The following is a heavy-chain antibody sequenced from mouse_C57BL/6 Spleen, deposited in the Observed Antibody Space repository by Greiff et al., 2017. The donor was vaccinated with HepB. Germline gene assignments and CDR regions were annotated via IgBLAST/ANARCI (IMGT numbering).Heavy chain of an antibody. V-gene: IGHV1-62-3*01. CDR1: GYTFTSYW. CDR3: AMSTVYDAYSWLDY. J-gene: IGHJ3*01. CDR2: IDPNSGGT. Sequence: VQLQQSGAELVKPGASVKLSCKASGYTFTSYWMHWVKQRPGRGLEWIGRIDPNSGGTKYNEKFKSKATLTVDKPSSTAYMQLSSLTSEDSAVSYVAMSTVYDAYSWLDYWGQGTLVTVSA. D-gene: IGHD1-1*01.